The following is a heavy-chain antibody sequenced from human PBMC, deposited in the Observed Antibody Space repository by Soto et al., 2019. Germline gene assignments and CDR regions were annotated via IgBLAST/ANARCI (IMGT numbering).Heavy chain of an antibody. CDR3: ARDPQTHYYDSSGYSDY. CDR2: MNAYNGNT. J-gene: IGHJ4*02. V-gene: IGHV1-18*01. CDR1: GYTFTSYD. D-gene: IGHD3-22*01. Sequence: ASVKVSCKASGYTFTSYDINWVRQATGQGLEWMGWMNAYNGNTDYAQKFQGRVTMTTDTSTSTAYMELRSLRSDDTAVYYCARDPQTHYYDSSGYSDYWGQGTLVTVSS.